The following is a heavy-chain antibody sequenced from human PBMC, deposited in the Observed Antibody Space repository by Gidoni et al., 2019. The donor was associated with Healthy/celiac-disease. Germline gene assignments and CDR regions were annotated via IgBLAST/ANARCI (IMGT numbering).Heavy chain of an antibody. Sequence: QVQLQESGAGLVKPSQTLSLTCTVSGGSISSGSYYWSWIRQPAGKGLEWIGRIYTSGSTNYNPSLKSRVTISVDTSKNQFSLKLSSVTAADTAVYYCARSPAQDAYDSSGYYYYWGQGTLVTVSS. CDR3: ARSPAQDAYDSSGYYYY. J-gene: IGHJ4*02. V-gene: IGHV4-61*02. CDR1: GGSISSGSYY. D-gene: IGHD3-22*01. CDR2: IYTSGST.